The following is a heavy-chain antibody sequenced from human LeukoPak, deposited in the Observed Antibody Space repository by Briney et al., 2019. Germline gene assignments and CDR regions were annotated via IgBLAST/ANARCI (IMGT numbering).Heavy chain of an antibody. CDR2: INHSGST. J-gene: IGHJ4*02. D-gene: IGHD4-23*01. CDR3: ARETGGDHGGYYFDY. Sequence: SETLSLTCAVYGGSFSGYYWSWIRQPPGKGLEWIGEINHSGSTNYNPSPKSRVTISVDTSKNQFSLKLSSVTAADTAVYYCARETGGDHGGYYFDYWGQGTLVTVSS. CDR1: GGSFSGYY. V-gene: IGHV4-34*01.